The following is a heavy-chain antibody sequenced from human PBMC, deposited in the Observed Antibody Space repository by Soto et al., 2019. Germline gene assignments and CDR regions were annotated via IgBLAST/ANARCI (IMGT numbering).Heavy chain of an antibody. CDR1: GGSFSGYY. CDR2: INHSGST. Sequence: SETLSLTCAVYGGSFSGYYWSWIRQPPGKGLEWIGEINHSGSTNYNPSLKSRVTISVDTSKNQFSLKLSSLTAADTAVYYCARGYYGSGSYWKNNWFDPWGQGTLVTVS. J-gene: IGHJ5*02. CDR3: ARGYYGSGSYWKNNWFDP. V-gene: IGHV4-34*01. D-gene: IGHD3-10*01.